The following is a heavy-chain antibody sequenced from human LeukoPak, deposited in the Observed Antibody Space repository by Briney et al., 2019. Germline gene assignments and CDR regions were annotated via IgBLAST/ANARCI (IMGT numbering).Heavy chain of an antibody. CDR3: ARHQVDYGDYVNAFDI. Sequence: RASETLSLTCAVSGYSISSGNYWGWIRQPPGKGLEWIGNIYHSGSTYYNPSLKSRVTISVDTSKNQFSLKLSSVTAADTAVYYCARHQVDYGDYVNAFDIWGQGTMVTVSS. CDR1: GYSISSGNY. D-gene: IGHD4-17*01. CDR2: IYHSGST. V-gene: IGHV4-38-2*01. J-gene: IGHJ3*02.